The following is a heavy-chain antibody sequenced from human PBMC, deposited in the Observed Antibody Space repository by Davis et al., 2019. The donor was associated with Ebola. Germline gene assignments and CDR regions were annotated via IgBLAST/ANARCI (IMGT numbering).Heavy chain of an antibody. Sequence: PGGSLRLSCAASGFTFSSYGMHWVRQAPGKGLEWVAVISYDGSNKYYADSVKGRFTISRDNSKNTLYLQMNSLRAEDTAVYYCAKAGKQSGFDYWGQGTLVTVSS. CDR3: AKAGKQSGFDY. D-gene: IGHD3-10*01. J-gene: IGHJ4*02. CDR1: GFTFSSYG. V-gene: IGHV3-30*18. CDR2: ISYDGSNK.